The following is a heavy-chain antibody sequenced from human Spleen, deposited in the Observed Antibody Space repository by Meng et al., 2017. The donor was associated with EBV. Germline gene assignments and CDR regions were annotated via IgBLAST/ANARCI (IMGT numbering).Heavy chain of an antibody. CDR2: IYYRGDT. J-gene: IGHJ4*02. Sequence: LPLQDSGPGLVKPSETQSLTCTVFGGSSSSSSYYWGWIRQPPGKGLEWIGSIYYRGDTYYNSSLKSRLTISIDTSKNQFSLKLSSVTATDTAVYYCAGLYSGYDSGARYWGQGTLVTVSS. CDR1: GGSSSSSSYY. CDR3: AGLYSGYDSGARY. V-gene: IGHV4-39*01. D-gene: IGHD5-12*01.